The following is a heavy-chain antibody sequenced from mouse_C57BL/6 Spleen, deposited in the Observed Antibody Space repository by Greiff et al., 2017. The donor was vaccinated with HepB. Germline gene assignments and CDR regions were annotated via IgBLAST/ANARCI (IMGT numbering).Heavy chain of an antibody. J-gene: IGHJ3*01. CDR3: ARGIYDGNSFAY. Sequence: QVQLQQPGAELVRPGSSVKLSCKASGYTFTSYWMDWVKQRPGQGLEWIGNIYPYDSETHYNQKFKDKATLTVDKSSSTAYMQLSSLTSEDSAVYYCARGIYDGNSFAYWGQGTMVTVSA. D-gene: IGHD2-1*01. CDR1: GYTFTSYW. CDR2: IYPYDSET. V-gene: IGHV1-61*01.